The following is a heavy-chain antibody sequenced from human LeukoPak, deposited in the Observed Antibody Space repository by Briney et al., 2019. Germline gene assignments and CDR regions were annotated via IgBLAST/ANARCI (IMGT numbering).Heavy chain of an antibody. Sequence: GGSLRLSCAASGFTFSSYAMSWVRQAPGKGLEWVSAISGSGGSTYYADSVKGRFTISRDNSKNTLYLQMNSLRAEDTAVYYCAKSFYYDILTGFWYFDYWGQGTLFTVSS. D-gene: IGHD3-9*01. J-gene: IGHJ4*02. CDR1: GFTFSSYA. V-gene: IGHV3-23*01. CDR3: AKSFYYDILTGFWYFDY. CDR2: ISGSGGST.